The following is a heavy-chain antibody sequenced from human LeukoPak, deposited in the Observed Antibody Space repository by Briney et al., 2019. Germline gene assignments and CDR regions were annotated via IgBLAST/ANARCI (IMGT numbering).Heavy chain of an antibody. J-gene: IGHJ4*02. CDR2: INHSGST. CDR1: GGSFSGYY. D-gene: IGHD3-16*01. Sequence: SETLSLTCAVYGGSFSGYYWSWIRQPPGKGLEWIGEINHSGSTNYNPSLKSRVTISVDTSKNQFSLKLSSVTAADTAVYYCARTRGRIMITFGGVHFHYWGQGTLVTVSS. CDR3: ARTRGRIMITFGGVHFHY. V-gene: IGHV4-34*01.